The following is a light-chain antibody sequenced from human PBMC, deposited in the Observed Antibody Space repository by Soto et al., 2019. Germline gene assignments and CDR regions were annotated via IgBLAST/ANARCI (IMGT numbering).Light chain of an antibody. CDR1: QSISSW. CDR3: QQYTNYPWT. Sequence: DIQLTQSPSTLSASVGDSVTITCRASQSISSWLAWYQQKPGKAPKLLIYKASSLESGVPSRIRGSGSGTEFTLTISRLQPDDFSTYYCQQYTNYPWTFGQGTKVDIK. V-gene: IGKV1-5*03. J-gene: IGKJ1*01. CDR2: KAS.